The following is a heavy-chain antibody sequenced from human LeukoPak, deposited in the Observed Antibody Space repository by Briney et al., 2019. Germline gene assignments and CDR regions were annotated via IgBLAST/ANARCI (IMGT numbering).Heavy chain of an antibody. V-gene: IGHV4-38-2*01. CDR3: ARCIPAAGIEYFQH. CDR2: IYHSGST. J-gene: IGHJ1*01. CDR1: GYSISSGYY. Sequence: SETLSLTCAVSGYSISSGYYWGWIRQPPGKGLEWIGSIYHSGSTYYNPSLKSRVTISVDTSKNQFSLKLSSVTAADTAVYYCARCIPAAGIEYFQHWGQGTLVTVSS. D-gene: IGHD6-13*01.